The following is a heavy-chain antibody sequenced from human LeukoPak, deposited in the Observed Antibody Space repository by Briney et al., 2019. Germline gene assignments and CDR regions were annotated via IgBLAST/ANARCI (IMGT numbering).Heavy chain of an antibody. V-gene: IGHV4-34*01. D-gene: IGHD3-10*01. J-gene: IGHJ6*02. CDR2: INHSGST. Sequence: SETLSLTCAVYGGSFSGYYWSWIRQPPGKGLEWIGEINHSGSTNYNPSLKSRVTISVDTSKNQFSLKLSSVTAADTAVYYCARVLTGFTMVRGVYYYGMDVWGQGTTVTVSS. CDR3: ARVLTGFTMVRGVYYYGMDV. CDR1: GGSFSGYY.